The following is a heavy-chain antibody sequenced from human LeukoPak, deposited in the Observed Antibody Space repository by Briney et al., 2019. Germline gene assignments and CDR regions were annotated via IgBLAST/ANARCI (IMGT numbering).Heavy chain of an antibody. CDR2: ISHSRST. V-gene: IGHV4-39*01. CDR3: ARDYGAYYFDY. CDR1: GGPISSSSYY. J-gene: IGHJ4*02. Sequence: SETLPPTCTVSGGPISSSSYYWGWIRQPPWKGLEWIGSISHSRSTYYNPSLRSRVTISVDTSMTQLSLNLSSVTAADTSVYYCARDYGAYYFDYWGQGTLVTVSS. D-gene: IGHD4-17*01.